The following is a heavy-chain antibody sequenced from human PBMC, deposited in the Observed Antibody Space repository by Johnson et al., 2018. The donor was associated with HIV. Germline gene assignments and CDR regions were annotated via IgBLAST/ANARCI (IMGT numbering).Heavy chain of an antibody. D-gene: IGHD2-15*01. V-gene: IGHV3-30*04. Sequence: QMQLVESGGGVVQPGRSLRLSCAASGFTFSSYAMHWVRQAPGKGLEWVAVISYDGGNKYYADSVKGRFTISRDNSKNTLYLQMNSLRAEDTAVYYCAKDEALGWWLDPDAFDIWGQGTMVTVSS. CDR3: AKDEALGWWLDPDAFDI. CDR1: GFTFSSYA. CDR2: ISYDGGNK. J-gene: IGHJ3*02.